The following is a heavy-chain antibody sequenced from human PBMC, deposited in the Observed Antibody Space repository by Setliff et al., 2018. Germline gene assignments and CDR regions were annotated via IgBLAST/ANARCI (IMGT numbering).Heavy chain of an antibody. Sequence: PGGSLRLSCAAFGFTTSNAWMSWVRQAPGKGLEWVGRIKSKTDGGTTDYAAPVKGRFTISRDDSKNTLYLQMNSLKTEDTAVYYCTTDPRPITIFVVVHDYYYGMDVWGQGTTVTVSS. D-gene: IGHD3-3*01. J-gene: IGHJ6*02. CDR1: GFTTSNAW. CDR2: IKSKTDGGTT. CDR3: TTDPRPITIFVVVHDYYYGMDV. V-gene: IGHV3-15*01.